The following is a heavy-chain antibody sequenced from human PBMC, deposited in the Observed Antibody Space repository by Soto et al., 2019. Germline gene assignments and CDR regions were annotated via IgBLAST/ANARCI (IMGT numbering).Heavy chain of an antibody. Sequence: SGPTLVNPTETLTLTCTFSGFSLSKARMGVSWIRQPPGKALEWLAHIFWNDERSYNTSLKSRLTISRDTSKSQVVLTMTNVDPVDTGTYFCAFVLREGLPTYSFDSWGQGTLGTGFS. D-gene: IGHD3-16*01. V-gene: IGHV2-26*01. CDR3: AFVLREGLPTYSFDS. J-gene: IGHJ4*02. CDR1: GFSLSKARMG. CDR2: IFWNDER.